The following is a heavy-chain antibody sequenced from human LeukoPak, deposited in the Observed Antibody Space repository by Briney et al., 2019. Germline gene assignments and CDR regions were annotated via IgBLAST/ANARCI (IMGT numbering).Heavy chain of an antibody. Sequence: ASVKVSCKASGYTFTSYGISWVRQAPGQGLEWMVWISAYNGNTNHAQKLQGRVTMTTDTSTSTAYMELRSLRSDDTAVYYCARVSDIVVVPAAHDYWGQGTLVTVSS. CDR2: ISAYNGNT. CDR1: GYTFTSYG. D-gene: IGHD2-2*01. CDR3: ARVSDIVVVPAAHDY. V-gene: IGHV1-18*01. J-gene: IGHJ4*02.